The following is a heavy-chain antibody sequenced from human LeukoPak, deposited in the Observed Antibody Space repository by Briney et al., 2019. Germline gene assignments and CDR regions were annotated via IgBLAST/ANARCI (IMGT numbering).Heavy chain of an antibody. CDR2: INPGDTNI. CDR3: ARPRRAERDEDF. J-gene: IGHJ4*02. CDR1: GYSFTNYW. V-gene: IGHV5-51*01. D-gene: IGHD1-1*01. Sequence: RGESLKISCKASGYSFTNYWIGWVRQLPGKGLEWMGMINPGDTNIAYSPSLQTQVTISDARSISTAYLQWSSLKASDSAMYYCARPRRAERDEDFWGQGTLVTVSS.